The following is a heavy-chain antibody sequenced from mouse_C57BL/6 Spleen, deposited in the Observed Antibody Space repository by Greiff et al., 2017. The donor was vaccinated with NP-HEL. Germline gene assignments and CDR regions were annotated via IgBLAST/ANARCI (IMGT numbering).Heavy chain of an antibody. CDR1: GYTFTSYW. D-gene: IGHD2-4*01. J-gene: IGHJ3*01. V-gene: IGHV1-64*01. CDR3: ARSVYDYDEWRFAY. CDR2: IHPNSGST. Sequence: QVQLQQPGAELVKPGASVKLSCKASGYTFTSYWMHWVKQRPGQGLEWIGMIHPNSGSTNYNEKFKSKATLTVDKSSSTAYMQLSSLTSEDSAVYYCARSVYDYDEWRFAYWGQGTLVTVSA.